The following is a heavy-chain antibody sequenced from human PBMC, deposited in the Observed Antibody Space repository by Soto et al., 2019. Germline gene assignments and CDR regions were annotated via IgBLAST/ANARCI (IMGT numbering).Heavy chain of an antibody. CDR3: ARGMTTVTTFDY. J-gene: IGHJ4*02. D-gene: IGHD4-17*01. CDR2: IYHSGST. CDR1: GGSISSGGYS. Sequence: QLQLQESGSGLVKPSQTLSLTCAVSGGSISSGGYSWSWIRQPPGKGLECIGYIYHSGSTYYNPSLKTRVTISVDRSKNQFSLTLSSVTAADTAVYYWARGMTTVTTFDYWGQGTLVTVSS. V-gene: IGHV4-30-2*01.